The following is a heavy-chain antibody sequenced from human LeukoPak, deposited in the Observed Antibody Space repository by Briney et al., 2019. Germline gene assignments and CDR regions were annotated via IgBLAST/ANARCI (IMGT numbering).Heavy chain of an antibody. D-gene: IGHD2-8*01. CDR1: GGTFSSYT. CDR2: IIPILGIA. J-gene: IGHJ4*02. V-gene: IGHV1-69*02. Sequence: VASVKISCKASGGTFSSYTISWVRQAPGQGLEWMGRIIPILGIANYAQKFQGRVTITADKSTSRAYMELSSLRSEDTAVYYCARVFPDCTNGVCLDYWGQGTLVTVSS. CDR3: ARVFPDCTNGVCLDY.